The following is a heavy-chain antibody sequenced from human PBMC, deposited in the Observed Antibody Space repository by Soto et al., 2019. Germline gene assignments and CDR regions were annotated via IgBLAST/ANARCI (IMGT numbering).Heavy chain of an antibody. Sequence: PGESLKISCKASGYSFTSYWIGWARQMPGKGLEWMGIIYPGDSDTKYSPSLQGQVTISADTSISTAYLQWTSLKASDTAMYYCARSRRGAYSSGWYSLSGYYNYGIDVWGQGTTVTVSS. CDR1: GYSFTSYW. CDR3: ARSRRGAYSSGWYSLSGYYNYGIDV. V-gene: IGHV5-51*01. D-gene: IGHD6-19*01. J-gene: IGHJ6*02. CDR2: IYPGDSDT.